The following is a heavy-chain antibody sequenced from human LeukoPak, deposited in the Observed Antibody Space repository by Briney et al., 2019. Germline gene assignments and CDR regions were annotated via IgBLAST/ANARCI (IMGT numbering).Heavy chain of an antibody. CDR1: GGSFSGYY. D-gene: IGHD3-22*01. CDR3: ARHVPYDSSGYPDY. Sequence: PSETLSLTCAVYGGSFSGYYWSWIRQPPGKGLEWIGEINHSGSTNYNPSLKSRVTISVDTSKNQFSLKLSSVTAADTAVYYCARHVPYDSSGYPDYWGQGTLVTVSS. J-gene: IGHJ4*02. V-gene: IGHV4-34*01. CDR2: INHSGST.